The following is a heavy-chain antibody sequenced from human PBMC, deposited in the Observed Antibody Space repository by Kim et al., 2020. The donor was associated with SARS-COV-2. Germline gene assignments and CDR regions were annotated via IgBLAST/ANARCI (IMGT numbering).Heavy chain of an antibody. CDR1: GGTFSSYA. CDR3: ARVQVYYHDSSGYLDY. V-gene: IGHV1-69*04. J-gene: IGHJ4*02. Sequence: SVKVSCKAFGGTFSSYAISWVRQAPGQGLEWMGRIIPIHGLANYAQKFQGRVTITADKSTSTAYMELSSLRSEDTAVYYCARVQVYYHDSSGYLDYWGQ. CDR2: IIPIHGLA. D-gene: IGHD3-22*01.